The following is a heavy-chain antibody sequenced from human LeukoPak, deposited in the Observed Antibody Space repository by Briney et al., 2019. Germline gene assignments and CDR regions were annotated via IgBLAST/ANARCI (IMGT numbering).Heavy chain of an antibody. V-gene: IGHV4-30-4*08. D-gene: IGHD6-6*01. Sequence: SETLSLTCAVYGGSFSGYYWSWIRQPPGKGLEWIGYIYYSGSTYYNPSLKSRVTMSVDTSKNQFSLKLSSVTAVDTAVYYCASRPYNSSPFDYWGQGTLVTVSS. CDR2: IYYSGST. CDR3: ASRPYNSSPFDY. CDR1: GGSFSGYY. J-gene: IGHJ4*02.